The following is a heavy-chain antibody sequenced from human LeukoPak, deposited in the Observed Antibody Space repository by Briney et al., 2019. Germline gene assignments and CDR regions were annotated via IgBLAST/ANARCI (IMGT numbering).Heavy chain of an antibody. D-gene: IGHD3-9*01. J-gene: IGHJ5*02. Sequence: GGSLRLSCAASGFTFSSYAMSWVRQAPGKGLEWVSAISGSGGSTYYADSVKGRFTIPRDNSKNTLYLQMNSLRAEDTAVYYCAKIPDYDILTGYYNWFDPWGQGTLVTVSS. CDR3: AKIPDYDILTGYYNWFDP. CDR1: GFTFSSYA. CDR2: ISGSGGST. V-gene: IGHV3-23*01.